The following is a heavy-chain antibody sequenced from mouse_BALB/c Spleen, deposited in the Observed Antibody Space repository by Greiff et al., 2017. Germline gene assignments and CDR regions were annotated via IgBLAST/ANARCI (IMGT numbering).Heavy chain of an antibody. CDR3: ARQVGESYFDY. V-gene: IGHV5-12-2*01. D-gene: IGHD1-3*01. Sequence: EVHLVESGGGLVQPGGSLKLSCAASGFTFSSYTMSWVRQTPEKRLEWVAYISNGGGSTYYPDTVKGRFTITRDNAKNTLYLQMSSLKSEDTAMYYCARQVGESYFDYWGQGTTLTVSS. CDR2: ISNGGGST. CDR1: GFTFSSYT. J-gene: IGHJ2*01.